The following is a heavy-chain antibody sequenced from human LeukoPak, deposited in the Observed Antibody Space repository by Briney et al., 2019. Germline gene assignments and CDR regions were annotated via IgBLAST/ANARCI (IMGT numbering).Heavy chain of an antibody. D-gene: IGHD3-10*02. Sequence: GGSLRLSCAASGFTFRTYSMNWVRQAPGKGLEWVSYISSSGSTIYYADSVKGRFTISRDNAKNSLYLQMNSLRAEDTAVYYCAELGITMVGGVWGKGTTVTISS. J-gene: IGHJ6*04. CDR1: GFTFRTYS. V-gene: IGHV3-48*04. CDR2: ISSSGSTI. CDR3: AELGITMVGGV.